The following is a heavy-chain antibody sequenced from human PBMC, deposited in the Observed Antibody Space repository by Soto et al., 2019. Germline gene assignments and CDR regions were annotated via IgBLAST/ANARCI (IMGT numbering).Heavy chain of an antibody. J-gene: IGHJ6*02. V-gene: IGHV3-30*18. CDR2: ISHDGSNK. CDR1: GFTFYKYG. CDR3: AKDDSNRWYNYYAMDV. D-gene: IGHD3-22*01. Sequence: QVQLVESGGGVVQPGRPLRLSCAASGFTFYKYGMHWVRQAPGKGLEWVALISHDGSNKYYVDSVKGRFTIARDNSKNPVFLQMNSLRPEDTALYFCAKDDSNRWYNYYAMDVWGQGTTVTVSS.